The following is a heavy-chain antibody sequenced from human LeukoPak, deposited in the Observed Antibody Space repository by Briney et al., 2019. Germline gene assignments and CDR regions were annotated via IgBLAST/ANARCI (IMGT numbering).Heavy chain of an antibody. CDR1: GFTFSSYA. V-gene: IGHV3-23*01. Sequence: GGSLRLSCAASGFTFSSYAVSWVRQAPGKGLEWVSGISASGVSTYYAASVKGRFTISRDNSKNTLYLQMNSLRADDTAVYYCAKSFGRRLYYYYGMDVWGQGTTVTVSS. CDR3: AKSFGRRLYYYYGMDV. D-gene: IGHD2-15*01. CDR2: ISASGVST. J-gene: IGHJ6*02.